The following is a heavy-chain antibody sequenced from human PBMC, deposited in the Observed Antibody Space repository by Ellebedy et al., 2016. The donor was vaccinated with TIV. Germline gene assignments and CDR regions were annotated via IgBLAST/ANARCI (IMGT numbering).Heavy chain of an antibody. J-gene: IGHJ6*02. CDR3: ARGRPYGSDV. Sequence: GESLKISXVGSGYIFSDNWMNWVRQSPGQGLEWLSRISDDSTSIIYADSVKGRFTISRDNAKNTLYLQMSSLRAADTAVYYCARGRPYGSDVWGQGTKVIVSS. CDR2: ISDDSTSI. V-gene: IGHV3-74*01. CDR1: GYIFSDNW.